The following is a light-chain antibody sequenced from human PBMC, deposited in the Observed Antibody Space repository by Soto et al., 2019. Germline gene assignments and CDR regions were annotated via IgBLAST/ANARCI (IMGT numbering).Light chain of an antibody. CDR1: QSVSSN. CDR3: QQYNNWPRP. CDR2: GAS. J-gene: IGKJ5*01. Sequence: EIVMSQSPPTLSVSPGERATLSSRASQSVSSNLAWYQQKPGQAPRLLIYGASTRATGIPARFSGSGSGTEFTLTISSLQSEDFAVYYCQQYNNWPRPFGQGTRLEIK. V-gene: IGKV3-15*01.